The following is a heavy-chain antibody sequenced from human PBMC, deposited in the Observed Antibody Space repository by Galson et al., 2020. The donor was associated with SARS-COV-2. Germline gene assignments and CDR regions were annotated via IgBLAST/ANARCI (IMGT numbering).Heavy chain of an antibody. V-gene: IGHV3-23*01. J-gene: IGHJ6*02. CDR3: AKDRRYCTDASCYDLYSYNGLDV. D-gene: IGHD2-2*01. CDR1: GFAFSSYA. Sequence: GESLKISCAASGFAFSSYAMSWVRQAPGKGLEWVSTINGSAGSTYYTDSVQGRFTISRDNSKNTLYLQMNSLRAEDTALYYCAKDRRYCTDASCYDLYSYNGLDVGGQGTTVIVSS. CDR2: INGSAGST.